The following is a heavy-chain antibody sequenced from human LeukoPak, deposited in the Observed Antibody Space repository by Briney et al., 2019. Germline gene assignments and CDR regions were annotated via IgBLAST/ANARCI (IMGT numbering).Heavy chain of an antibody. CDR3: ARDLTAPGRYNP. D-gene: IGHD2-21*02. CDR2: IYSGGST. Sequence: PGGSLRLSCAASGFTVSSNYMSWVRQAPGKGLEWVSVIYSGGSTCYADSVKGRFTISRDNSKNTLYLQMNSLRAEDTAVYYCARDLTAPGRYNPWGQGTLVTVSS. J-gene: IGHJ5*02. CDR1: GFTVSSNY. V-gene: IGHV3-53*01.